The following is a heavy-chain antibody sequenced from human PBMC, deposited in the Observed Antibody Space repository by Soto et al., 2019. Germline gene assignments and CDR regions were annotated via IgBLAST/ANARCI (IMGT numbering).Heavy chain of an antibody. V-gene: IGHV4-4*07. CDR3: AREAGPDRWFDP. CDR2: ISTSGTT. D-gene: IGHD6-19*01. CDR1: GASISSYF. Sequence: QVQLQESGPGLVEPSETLSLTCTVSGASISSYFWTWIRQPAGKGLDWIGRISTSGTTNYNPSLKSRVTMSVDTSKNHFSLNLSSVTAAGPAVYYCAREAGPDRWFDPWGQGTLVTVSS. J-gene: IGHJ5*02.